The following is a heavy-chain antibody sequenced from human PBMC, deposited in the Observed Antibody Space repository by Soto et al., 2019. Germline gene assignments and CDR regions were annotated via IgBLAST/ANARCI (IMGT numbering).Heavy chain of an antibody. D-gene: IGHD3-10*01. V-gene: IGHV4-59*08. J-gene: IGHJ6*02. Sequence: QVQLQESGPGLVKPSETLSLTCTVSGGSIPNYYCSWFRQPPGKGLEWIGYIRYDGYSLYNLSLMTRVSMPPNTSTTQCPPMLDAVTVTDTAVYYGARHGFGSLHGLVDHWGHGTTVIVSS. CDR1: GGSIPNYY. CDR3: ARHGFGSLHGLVDH. CDR2: IRYDGYS.